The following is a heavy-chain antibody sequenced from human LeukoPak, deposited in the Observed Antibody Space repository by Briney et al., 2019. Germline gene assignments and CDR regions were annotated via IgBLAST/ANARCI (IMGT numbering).Heavy chain of an antibody. Sequence: GGSLRLSCAASGFTFSNVWMSWVRQAPGKGLEWVSAISGGGGSTYYADSVKGRFTISRDNSKNTLYLQMNSLRAEDTAVYYCATRDGTTGWFDPWGQGTLVTVSS. D-gene: IGHD4-11*01. CDR2: ISGGGGST. V-gene: IGHV3-23*01. CDR1: GFTFSNVW. CDR3: ATRDGTTGWFDP. J-gene: IGHJ5*02.